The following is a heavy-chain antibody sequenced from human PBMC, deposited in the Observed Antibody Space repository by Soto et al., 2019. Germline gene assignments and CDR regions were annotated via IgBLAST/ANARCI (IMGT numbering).Heavy chain of an antibody. Sequence: GXSLRLSCAASVVTFSGSAMHWVRHASGKGLEWVGRIRSKANSYATAYAASVKGRFTISRDDSKNTAYLQMNSLKTEDTAVYYCTRRRQPFSHYYYSYGMEVLGQGTTVSVSS. CDR1: VVTFSGSA. CDR2: IRSKANSYAT. CDR3: TRRRQPFSHYYYSYGMEV. D-gene: IGHD1-1*01. J-gene: IGHJ6*01. V-gene: IGHV3-73*01.